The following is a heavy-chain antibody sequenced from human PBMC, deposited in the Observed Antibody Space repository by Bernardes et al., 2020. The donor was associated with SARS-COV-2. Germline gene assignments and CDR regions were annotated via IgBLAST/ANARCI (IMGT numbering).Heavy chain of an antibody. CDR3: ARGDYTIFGVDRYYYGMDG. Sequence: ASVKVSCKASGYTFTSYGISWVRQAPGQGLEWMGWISAYNGNTNYAQKLQGRVTMTTDTSTSTAYMELRSLRSDDTAVYYCARGDYTIFGVDRYYYGMDGWGQGTTVTVSS. D-gene: IGHD3-3*01. CDR2: ISAYNGNT. CDR1: GYTFTSYG. V-gene: IGHV1-18*01. J-gene: IGHJ6*02.